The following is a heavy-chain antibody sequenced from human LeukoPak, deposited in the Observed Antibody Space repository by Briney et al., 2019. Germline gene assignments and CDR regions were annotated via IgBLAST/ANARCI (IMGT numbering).Heavy chain of an antibody. V-gene: IGHV4-39*01. CDR2: VFYSGNT. CDR3: ARRGITYSSSFFAY. Sequence: PSETLSLTCTVSGDSIGGSNYYWAWIRQSPGKGLEWIGSVFYSGNTYYNPSLKGRVTISVDTSKNQFSLNLYSVTAADTATYYCARRGITYSSSFFAYWGQGTLVTVSS. D-gene: IGHD6-13*01. J-gene: IGHJ4*02. CDR1: GDSIGGSNYY.